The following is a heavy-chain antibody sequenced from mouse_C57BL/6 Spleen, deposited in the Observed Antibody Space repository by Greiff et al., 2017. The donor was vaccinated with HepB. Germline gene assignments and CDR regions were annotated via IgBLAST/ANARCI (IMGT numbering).Heavy chain of an antibody. CDR1: GFTFSDYG. Sequence: EVQLVESGGGLVKPGGSLKLSCAASGFTFSDYGMHWVRQAPEKGLEWVAYISSGSSTIYYADTVKGRFTISRDNAKNTLFLQMTSLRSEDTSMYYCARGYYYAMDYWGQGTSVTVSS. CDR2: ISSGSSTI. J-gene: IGHJ4*01. CDR3: ARGYYYAMDY. V-gene: IGHV5-17*01.